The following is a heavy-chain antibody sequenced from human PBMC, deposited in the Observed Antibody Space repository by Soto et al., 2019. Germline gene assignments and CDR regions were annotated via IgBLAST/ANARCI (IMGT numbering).Heavy chain of an antibody. J-gene: IGHJ4*02. V-gene: IGHV3-23*01. CDR1: AINFRSYA. CDR3: AKRQSFDFWSGYLPFFDY. D-gene: IGHD3-3*01. Sequence: GSLRLSCSASAINFRSYAMSWVRQAPGKGLEWVSAVGGSGSDTYYADSVKGRFTISRDDSKNTLYLHMSSLRVEDTAIYYCAKRQSFDFWSGYLPFFDYWGQGTPVTVSS. CDR2: VGGSGSDT.